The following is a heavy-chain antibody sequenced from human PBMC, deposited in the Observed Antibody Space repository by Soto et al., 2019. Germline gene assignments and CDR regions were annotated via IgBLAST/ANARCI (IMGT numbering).Heavy chain of an antibody. CDR2: IIPIFGTA. J-gene: IGHJ6*01. CDR3: ASYGVSGDCSSTSCNYYGLEG. V-gene: IGHV1-69*06. Sequence: SVKVSCKASGGTFSSYAISWVRQAPGQGLEWMGGIIPIFGTANYAQKFQGRVTITADKSTSTAYMELSSLRSEDTAVYYCASYGVSGDCSSTSCNYYGLEGWGQGTTV. D-gene: IGHD2-2*01. CDR1: GGTFSSYA.